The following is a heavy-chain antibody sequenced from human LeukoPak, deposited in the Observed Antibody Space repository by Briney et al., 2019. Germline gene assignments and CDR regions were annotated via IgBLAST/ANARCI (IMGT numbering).Heavy chain of an antibody. CDR2: IYYSGST. CDR1: GGSINGQY. D-gene: IGHD5-12*01. V-gene: IGHV4-59*11. Sequence: SETLSLTCTVSGGSINGQYWSWIRQPPGKGLEWIGYIYYSGSTNHNPSLKSRVTISVDTSKNQFSLKLSSVTAADTAVYYCARGTDMTPISGYYSFVYWGQGTRVSVSS. CDR3: ARGTDMTPISGYYSFVY. J-gene: IGHJ4*02.